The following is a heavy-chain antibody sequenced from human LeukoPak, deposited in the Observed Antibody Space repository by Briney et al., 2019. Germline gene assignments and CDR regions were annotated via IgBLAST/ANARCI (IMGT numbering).Heavy chain of an antibody. CDR3: ARAHYDGDYQYYFDY. CDR1: RYSISSNCY. D-gene: IGHD4-17*01. CDR2: IYYSGDT. J-gene: IGHJ4*02. V-gene: IGHV4-38-2*01. Sequence: SETLFLTCDVSRYSISSNCYWAWIRQPPGKGLEWLGSIYYSGDTYYNPSLKSRVTCSVDTSKNQFSLKLNSVTAADTAVYYCARAHYDGDYQYYFDYWGQAIPVTVSS.